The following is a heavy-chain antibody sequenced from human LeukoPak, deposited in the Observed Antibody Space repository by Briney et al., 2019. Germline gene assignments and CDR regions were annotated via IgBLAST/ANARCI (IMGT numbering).Heavy chain of an antibody. V-gene: IGHV4-59*01. D-gene: IGHD3-22*01. CDR2: IYYSGST. J-gene: IGHJ4*02. CDR1: GGSFSGYY. Sequence: SETLSLTCAVYGGSFSGYYWSWIRQPPGKGLEWIGYIYYSGSTNYNPSLKSRVTMSVDTSKNQFSLRLTSVTAADAAVYYCARSRNYDNSGFCEFDYWGQGTLVTVSS. CDR3: ARSRNYDNSGFCEFDY.